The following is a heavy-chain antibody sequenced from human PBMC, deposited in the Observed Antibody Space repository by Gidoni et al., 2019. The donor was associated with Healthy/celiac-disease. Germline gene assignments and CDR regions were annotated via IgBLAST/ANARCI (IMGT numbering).Heavy chain of an antibody. CDR2: IYYSGST. V-gene: IGHV4-39*01. CDR1: GCSISTSRYH. D-gene: IGHD3-3*01. CDR3: ASETYYDFWSGPPVTRNWFDP. J-gene: IGHJ5*02. Sequence: QLQLQESGPGLVKPSETLSLTCPVPGCSISTSRYHSAWLRQPPGKGLEWIGSIYYSGSTYYNPSLKSRVTISVDTSKNQFSLKLSSVTAADTAVYYCASETYYDFWSGPPVTRNWFDPWGQGTLVTVSS.